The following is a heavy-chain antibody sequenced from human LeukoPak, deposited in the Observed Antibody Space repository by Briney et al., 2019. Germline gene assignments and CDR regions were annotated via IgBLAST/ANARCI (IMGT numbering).Heavy chain of an antibody. CDR3: AREGDVLRYFDWGAFDI. CDR2: IYYSGST. V-gene: IGHV4-39*07. Sequence: SETLSLTCTVSGGSISSSSYYWGWIRQPPGKGLEWIGSIYYSGSTYYNPSLKSRVTISVDTSKNQFSLKLSSVTAADTAVYYCAREGDVLRYFDWGAFDIWGQGTMVTVSS. CDR1: GGSISSSSYY. D-gene: IGHD3-9*01. J-gene: IGHJ3*02.